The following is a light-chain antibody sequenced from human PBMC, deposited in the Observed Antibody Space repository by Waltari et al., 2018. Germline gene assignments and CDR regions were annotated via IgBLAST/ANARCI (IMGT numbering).Light chain of an antibody. J-gene: IGKJ1*01. Sequence: AIRITQSPSSLSASTGDRVTITCRASQGISSYLAWYQQKPGKAPKVLIYAASTLQSGVPSRFSGSGSGTDFILTISCLQSEDFAIYYCQQYYSNPATFGQGTKVEIK. V-gene: IGKV1-8*01. CDR2: AAS. CDR3: QQYYSNPAT. CDR1: QGISSY.